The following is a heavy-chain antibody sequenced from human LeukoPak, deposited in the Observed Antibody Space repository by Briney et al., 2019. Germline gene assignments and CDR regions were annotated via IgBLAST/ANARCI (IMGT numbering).Heavy chain of an antibody. J-gene: IGHJ6*02. D-gene: IGHD2-2*01. CDR2: IYYSGST. Sequence: SETLSLTCTVSGGSISSSSYYWGWIRQPPGKGLEWIGSIYYSGSTYYNPSLKSRVTISVDTSKSQFSLKLSSVTAADTAVYYCASLVVPGKIYYYYYGMDVWGQGTTVTVSS. V-gene: IGHV4-39*01. CDR1: GGSISSSSYY. CDR3: ASLVVPGKIYYYYYGMDV.